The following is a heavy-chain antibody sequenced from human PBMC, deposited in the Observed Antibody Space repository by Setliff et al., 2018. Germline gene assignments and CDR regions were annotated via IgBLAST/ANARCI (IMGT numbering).Heavy chain of an antibody. CDR1: GFTFSTYR. J-gene: IGHJ4*02. CDR2: IWDDGGNK. Sequence: GGSLRLSCAASGFTFSTYRMHWVRQAPGKGLEWVAVIWDDGGNKYHADSVKGRFTISRDNSKNTVYLQMNSLRVEDTAVYYCVGDYQLLFWGQGTLVTV. V-gene: IGHV3-33*08. D-gene: IGHD2-2*01. CDR3: VGDYQLLF.